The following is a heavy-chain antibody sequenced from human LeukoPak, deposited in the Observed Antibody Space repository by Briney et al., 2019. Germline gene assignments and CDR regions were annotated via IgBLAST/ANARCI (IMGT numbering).Heavy chain of an antibody. V-gene: IGHV3-33*01. D-gene: IGHD3-16*01. Sequence: GGSLRLSCVASGFTFRSYGIHWVRQAPGKGLEWLAFIWYDEITKNYADSVKGRFTISRDNGRASLFLQMNSLRPEDTAIYYCARDYAYAFDFWGQGTMVIVPS. CDR2: IWYDEITK. CDR3: ARDYAYAFDF. CDR1: GFTFRSYG. J-gene: IGHJ3*01.